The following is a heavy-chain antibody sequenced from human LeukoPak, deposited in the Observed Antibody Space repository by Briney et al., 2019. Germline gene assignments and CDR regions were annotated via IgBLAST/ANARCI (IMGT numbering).Heavy chain of an antibody. Sequence: GASVKVSCKASGYTFTGYYMHWVRQAPGQGLEWMGWINPKRGGTKYAQKFQGRVTMTRDTSISTAYMELNSLRSDDTAVYYCARDIGDSSGDYWYFNLWGRGTLVTVSS. J-gene: IGHJ2*01. CDR3: ARDIGDSSGDYWYFNL. CDR2: INPKRGGT. CDR1: GYTFTGYY. V-gene: IGHV1-2*02. D-gene: IGHD3-22*01.